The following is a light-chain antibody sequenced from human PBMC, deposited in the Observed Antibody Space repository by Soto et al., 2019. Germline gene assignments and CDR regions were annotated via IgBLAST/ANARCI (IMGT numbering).Light chain of an antibody. CDR2: AAS. Sequence: DIQMTQSPSSLSASVGDRVTISCRASQTIANYLNWYQHKPGNAPKLLIYAASSLQTGVPSRFRGSGSGTDFTLTINSLQPEDFATYYCQQSYSTPYTFGQGTKLEIK. V-gene: IGKV1-39*01. J-gene: IGKJ2*01. CDR3: QQSYSTPYT. CDR1: QTIANY.